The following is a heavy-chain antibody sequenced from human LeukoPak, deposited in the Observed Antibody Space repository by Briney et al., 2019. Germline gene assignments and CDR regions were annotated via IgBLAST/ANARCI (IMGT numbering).Heavy chain of an antibody. D-gene: IGHD1-7*01. CDR1: GGTFSSYA. CDR3: ARVGITGTKGNWFDP. CDR2: IIPIFGTA. V-gene: IGHV1-69*05. J-gene: IGHJ5*02. Sequence: GALVKVSCKASGGTFSSYAISWVRQAPGQGLEWMGGIIPIFGTANYAQKFQGSVTITTDESTSTAYMELSSLRSEDTAVYYCARVGITGTKGNWFDPWGQGTLVTVSS.